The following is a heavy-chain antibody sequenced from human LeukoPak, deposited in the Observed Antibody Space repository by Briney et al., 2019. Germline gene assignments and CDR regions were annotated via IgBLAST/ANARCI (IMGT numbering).Heavy chain of an antibody. CDR3: ARRPLHLGELSSYYFDY. J-gene: IGHJ4*02. Sequence: PSETLSLTCAVSGYSISSGHYWGWIRQPPGKGREWIGTIYYSGSTYYNPSLKSRVTISVYTSKHQFSLKLSSVTAADTAVYYCARRPLHLGELSSYYFDYWGQGTLVTVTS. V-gene: IGHV4-38-2*01. D-gene: IGHD3-16*02. CDR2: IYYSGST. CDR1: GYSISSGHY.